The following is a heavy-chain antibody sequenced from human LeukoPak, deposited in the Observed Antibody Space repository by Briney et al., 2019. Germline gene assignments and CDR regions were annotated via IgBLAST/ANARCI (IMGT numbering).Heavy chain of an antibody. Sequence: GESLKISCKASGYSFTSYWIGWVRQMPGKGLEWMGIIYPGDSDTRYSPSFQGQVTISADKSISTAYLQWSSLKASDTAMYYCPSRLTCYYDSSGYYADARGEGTTVTVSP. D-gene: IGHD3-22*01. J-gene: IGHJ6*01. CDR1: GYSFTSYW. V-gene: IGHV5-51*01. CDR3: PSRLTCYYDSSGYYADA. CDR2: IYPGDSDT.